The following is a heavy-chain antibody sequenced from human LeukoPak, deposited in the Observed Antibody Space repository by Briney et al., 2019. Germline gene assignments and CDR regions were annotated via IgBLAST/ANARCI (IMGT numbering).Heavy chain of an antibody. CDR2: INPNSGGT. J-gene: IGHJ4*02. D-gene: IGHD2-2*03. CDR1: GYTFTGYY. CDR3: ASGYCSSTSCYYYFDY. V-gene: IGHV1-2*02. Sequence: ASVKVSCKASGYTFTGYYMHWVRQAPGQGLEWMGWINPNSGGTNYAQKFQGRVTMTRDTSISTAYMELSRLRSDDTAVYYCASGYCSSTSCYYYFDYWGQGTLVTVSS.